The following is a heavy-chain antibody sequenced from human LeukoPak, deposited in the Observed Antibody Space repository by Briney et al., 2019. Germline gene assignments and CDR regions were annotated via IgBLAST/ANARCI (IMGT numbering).Heavy chain of an antibody. Sequence: PSETLSLTCTVSGGSISSYYWSWIRQPPGKGLEWIGYIYYSGSTYYNPSLKSRVTISVDTSKNQFSLKLSSVTAADTAVYYCARVTVGGGATIFGVVPYYFDYWGQGTLVTVSS. V-gene: IGHV4-59*08. J-gene: IGHJ4*02. CDR1: GGSISSYY. CDR3: ARVTVGGGATIFGVVPYYFDY. D-gene: IGHD3-3*01. CDR2: IYYSGST.